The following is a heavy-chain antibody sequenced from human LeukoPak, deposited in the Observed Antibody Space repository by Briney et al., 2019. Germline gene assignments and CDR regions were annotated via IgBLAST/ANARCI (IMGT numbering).Heavy chain of an antibody. CDR2: IRSESSST. CDR3: VRDLNWAFDY. J-gene: IGHJ4*02. CDR1: RFTFSRYT. V-gene: IGHV3-48*01. Sequence: GGSLRLSCAASRFTFSRYTMNWVRQAPGKELEWISNIRSESSSTTYADSVKGRFTISRDNAKNSLYLQINSLRAEDTAVYYCVRDLNWAFDYWGQGTLVTVSS. D-gene: IGHD3-16*01.